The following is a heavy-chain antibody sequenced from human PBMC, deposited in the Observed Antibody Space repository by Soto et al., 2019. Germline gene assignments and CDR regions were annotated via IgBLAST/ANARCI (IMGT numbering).Heavy chain of an antibody. CDR3: ARHDYDILTGPPAY. Sequence: SDTLSLTCTVSGGSIISYYWIWIRQPPGKGLEWIGYIYYSGSTNYNPSLKSRVTISVDTSKNQFSLKLSSVTAADTAVYYCARHDYDILTGPPAYWGQGTLVTVS. V-gene: IGHV4-59*08. CDR1: GGSIISYY. J-gene: IGHJ4*02. CDR2: IYYSGST. D-gene: IGHD3-9*01.